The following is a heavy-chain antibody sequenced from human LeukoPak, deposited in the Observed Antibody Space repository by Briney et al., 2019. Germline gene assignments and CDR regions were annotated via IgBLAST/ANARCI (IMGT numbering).Heavy chain of an antibody. CDR1: GYTLTDYY. CDR2: INPNSGDT. Sequence: ASVKVSCKASGYTLTDYYLHWVRQAPGQGLEWMGRINPNSGDTDIAQKSQGRVTMARDTSISTAYMEMSGLRSDDTAVYYCARSSGYKSRPYYFEYWGQGTLVTVSS. J-gene: IGHJ4*02. V-gene: IGHV1-2*02. CDR3: ARSSGYKSRPYYFEY. D-gene: IGHD5-12*01.